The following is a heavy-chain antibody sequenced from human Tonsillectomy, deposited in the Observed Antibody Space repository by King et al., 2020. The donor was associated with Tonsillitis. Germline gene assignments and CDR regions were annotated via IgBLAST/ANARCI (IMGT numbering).Heavy chain of an antibody. CDR2: ISYDGSNK. D-gene: IGHD6-19*01. J-gene: IGHJ4*02. V-gene: IGHV3-30*18. CDR3: AKDQGRAVDGLFDY. CDR1: GFTFSSYG. Sequence: VQLVESGGGVVQPGRSLRLSCAASGFTFSSYGMHWVRQAPGKGLEWVAVISYDGSNKYYADSVKGRFTISRDNSKNTLYLQMNSLRAEDTAVYYCAKDQGRAVDGLFDYWGQGTLVTVSS.